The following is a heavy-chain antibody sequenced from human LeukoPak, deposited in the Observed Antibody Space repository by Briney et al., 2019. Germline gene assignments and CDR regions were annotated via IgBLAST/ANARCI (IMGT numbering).Heavy chain of an antibody. CDR3: TTVNGYSYGPYFDY. Sequence: GGSLRLSCAASGFTFSNAWMSWVRQAPGKGLESVGRIKSKTDGGTTDYAAPVKGRFTISRDDSKNTLYLQMNSLKTEDTAVYYCTTVNGYSYGPYFDYWGQGTLVTVSS. V-gene: IGHV3-15*01. CDR1: GFTFSNAW. J-gene: IGHJ4*02. CDR2: IKSKTDGGTT. D-gene: IGHD5-18*01.